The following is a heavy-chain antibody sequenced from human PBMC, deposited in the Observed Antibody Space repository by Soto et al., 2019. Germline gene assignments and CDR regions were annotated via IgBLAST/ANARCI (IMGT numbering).Heavy chain of an antibody. CDR3: AKGVGRSSSFSVDY. Sequence: PGGSLRLSCAASGFTFSSYAMSWVRQAPGKGLEWVSAISGSGGSTYYADSVKGRFTISRDNSKNTLYLQMNSLRAEDTAVYYCAKGVGRSSSFSVDYWGQGTLVTVSS. CDR1: GFTFSSYA. D-gene: IGHD6-6*01. V-gene: IGHV3-23*01. J-gene: IGHJ4*02. CDR2: ISGSGGST.